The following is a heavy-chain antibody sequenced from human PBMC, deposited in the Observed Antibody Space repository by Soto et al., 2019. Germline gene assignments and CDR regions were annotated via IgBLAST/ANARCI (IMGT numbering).Heavy chain of an antibody. Sequence: GESLKISCKASGYSFSDFWIAWVRQMPGKGLEWMGIIHPGDSDIRYGPSFQGQVTISADKSISTAYLQWSSLKASDTAMYYWARGEWGYKYGHWGQGTLVTVSS. J-gene: IGHJ4*02. CDR1: GYSFSDFW. CDR3: ARGEWGYKYGH. V-gene: IGHV5-51*01. CDR2: IHPGDSDI. D-gene: IGHD3-10*01.